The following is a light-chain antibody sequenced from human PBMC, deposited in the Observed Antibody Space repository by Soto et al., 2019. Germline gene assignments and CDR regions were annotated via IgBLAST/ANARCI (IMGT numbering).Light chain of an antibody. J-gene: IGLJ2*01. V-gene: IGLV1-44*01. CDR2: SNN. Sequence: VLTQPPSASGTPGQRVTISCSGSSSSIGTNTVTWYQQLPGTAPKLLIYSNNQRPSGVPDRFSGSKSGTSASLAISGLQSEDEADYYCAAWDVSLVVFGGGTQLTVL. CDR1: SSSIGTNT. CDR3: AAWDVSLVV.